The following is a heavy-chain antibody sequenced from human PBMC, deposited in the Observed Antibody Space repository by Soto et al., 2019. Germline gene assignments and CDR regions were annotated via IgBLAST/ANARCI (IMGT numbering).Heavy chain of an antibody. J-gene: IGHJ4*02. V-gene: IGHV4-31*03. CDR3: ARDRFDSGSYLFDY. CDR1: GGSISSGGYY. Sequence: LSRTCTVSGGSISSGGYYWSWIRQHPGKGLEWIGYIYYSGSTYYNPSLKSRVTISVDTSKNQFSLKLSSVTAADTAVYYCARDRFDSGSYLFDYWGQGTLVTVSS. CDR2: IYYSGST. D-gene: IGHD1-26*01.